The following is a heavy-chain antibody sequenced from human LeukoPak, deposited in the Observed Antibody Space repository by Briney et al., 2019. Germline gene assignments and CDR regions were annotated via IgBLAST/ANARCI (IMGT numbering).Heavy chain of an antibody. Sequence: SETLSLTCTVSGDSMSSYYWSWIRQPAGKGLEWIGRIYTSGSTSYNPSLKSRVTMSVDTSKNQFSLKLSSVTAADTAVYYCAREAYCGGDCYYLFDYWGQGALVTVSS. CDR1: GDSMSSYY. D-gene: IGHD2-21*02. CDR3: AREAYCGGDCYYLFDY. CDR2: IYTSGST. J-gene: IGHJ4*02. V-gene: IGHV4-4*07.